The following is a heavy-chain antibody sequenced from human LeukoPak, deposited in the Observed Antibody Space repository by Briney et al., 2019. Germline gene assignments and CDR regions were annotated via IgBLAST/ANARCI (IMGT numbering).Heavy chain of an antibody. J-gene: IGHJ4*02. CDR2: ISYKGSNK. CDR3: AKGERSGWGSNADY. Sequence: GWTLRLSCAASGFTFISYGMSWFRQAPGKGLDWVAVISYKGSNKYYAHSLKGRFTISRDNSKNTLYLQMNSLRAEETAVYYCAKGERSGWGSNADYWGQGTLVTVSS. V-gene: IGHV3-30*18. CDR1: GFTFISYG. D-gene: IGHD6-25*01.